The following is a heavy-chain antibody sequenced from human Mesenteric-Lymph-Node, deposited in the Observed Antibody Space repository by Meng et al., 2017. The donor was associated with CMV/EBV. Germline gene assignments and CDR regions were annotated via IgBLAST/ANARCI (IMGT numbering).Heavy chain of an antibody. CDR2: INHSGST. V-gene: IGHV4-34*01. Sequence: GSFSGYYWSWIRQPPGKGLEWIGEINHSGSTSYNPSLKSRVTISVDTSNNQFSLKLSSVTAADTAVYYCARGGRYYDILTAPASFDYWGQGTLVTVSS. CDR3: ARGGRYYDILTAPASFDY. J-gene: IGHJ4*02. D-gene: IGHD3-9*01. CDR1: GSFSGYY.